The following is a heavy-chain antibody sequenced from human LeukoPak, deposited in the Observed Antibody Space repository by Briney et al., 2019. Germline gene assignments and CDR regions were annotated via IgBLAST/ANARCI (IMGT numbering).Heavy chain of an antibody. V-gene: IGHV3-15*01. Sequence: PGGSLRLSCAASGFTFSNAWMSWVRQAPGKGLEWVGRIKSKTDGGTTDYAAPVKGRFTISRDDSKNTLYLQMNSLKTEDTAVYYCAKVSGSLSVAGTTGLYFDYWGQGTLVTVSS. CDR1: GFTFSNAW. D-gene: IGHD6-19*01. CDR3: AKVSGSLSVAGTTGLYFDY. J-gene: IGHJ4*02. CDR2: IKSKTDGGTT.